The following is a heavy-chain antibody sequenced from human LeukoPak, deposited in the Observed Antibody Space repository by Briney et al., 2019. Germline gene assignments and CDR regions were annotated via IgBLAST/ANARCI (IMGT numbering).Heavy chain of an antibody. CDR3: ASSRNTGGYFDY. J-gene: IGHJ4*02. V-gene: IGHV4-34*01. CDR2: INHSEST. Sequence: PSETLSLTCAVYGGSFSGYYWSWIRQPPGKGLEWIGEINHSESTNYNPSLKSRVTISVDTSKNQFSLKLSSVTAADTAVYYCASSRNTGGYFDYWGQGTLVTVSS. D-gene: IGHD7-27*01. CDR1: GGSFSGYY.